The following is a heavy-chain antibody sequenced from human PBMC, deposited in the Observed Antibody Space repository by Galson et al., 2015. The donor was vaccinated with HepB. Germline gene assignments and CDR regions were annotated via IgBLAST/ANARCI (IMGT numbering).Heavy chain of an antibody. CDR1: GDTLSNSA. CDR2: IITMLGPS. V-gene: IGHV1-69*10. CDR3: ALGGVPKQMPFDP. Sequence: SVKVSCKASGDTLSNSAVSWVRQAPGQGLEWMGLIITMLGPSKYAQNFQGRVAISVDTSTSTAYLELRNLRPEDTAVYYCALGGVPKQMPFDPWGQGTLIAV. J-gene: IGHJ5*02. D-gene: IGHD3-16*01.